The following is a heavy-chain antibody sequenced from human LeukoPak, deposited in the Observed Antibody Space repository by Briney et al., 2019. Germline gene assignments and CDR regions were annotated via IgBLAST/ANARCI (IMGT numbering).Heavy chain of an antibody. Sequence: PSETLSLTCTVSGGSISSGDYYWSWIRQPPGKGLEWIGYIYYSGSTYYNPSLKSRVTISVDTSKNQFSLKLSSVTAADTAVYYCARGCRSYGLFDCWGQGTLVTVSS. CDR3: ARGCRSYGLFDC. V-gene: IGHV4-30-4*01. D-gene: IGHD5-18*01. CDR2: IYYSGST. CDR1: GGSISSGDYY. J-gene: IGHJ4*02.